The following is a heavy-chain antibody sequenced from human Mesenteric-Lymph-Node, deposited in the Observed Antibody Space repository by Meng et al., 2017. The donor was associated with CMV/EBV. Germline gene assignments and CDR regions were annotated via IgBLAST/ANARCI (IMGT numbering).Heavy chain of an antibody. Sequence: GGSLRLSCAASGFTFSSYAMSWVRQAPGRGLEWVSAISGSGGSTYYADSVKGRFTISRDNSKNTLYLQMNSLRAEDTAVYYCAKGEQDGSYFFSYWGQGTLVTVSS. J-gene: IGHJ4*02. V-gene: IGHV3-23*01. CDR1: GFTFSSYA. CDR2: ISGSGGST. CDR3: AKGEQDGSYFFSY. D-gene: IGHD1-26*01.